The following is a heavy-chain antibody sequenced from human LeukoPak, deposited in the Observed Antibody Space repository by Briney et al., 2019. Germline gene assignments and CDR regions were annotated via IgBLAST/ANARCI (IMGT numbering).Heavy chain of an antibody. V-gene: IGHV4-59*08. D-gene: IGHD6-19*01. CDR1: GGSISSYY. Sequence: SETLSLTCTVSGGSISSYYWSWIRQPPGKGLEWIGYIYYSGSTNYIPSLKSRVTISVDTSKNQFSLKLSSVTAADTAVYYCARHFPRIAVAGAIDYWGQGTLVTVSS. CDR2: IYYSGST. CDR3: ARHFPRIAVAGAIDY. J-gene: IGHJ4*02.